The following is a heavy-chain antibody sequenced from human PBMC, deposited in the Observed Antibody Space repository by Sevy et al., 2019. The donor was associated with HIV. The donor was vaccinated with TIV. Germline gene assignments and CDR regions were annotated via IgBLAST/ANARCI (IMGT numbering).Heavy chain of an antibody. D-gene: IGHD6-19*01. V-gene: IGHV4-59*05. CDR1: GFTFSNAW. CDR2: IYNGGST. J-gene: IGHJ4*02. Sequence: GSLRLSCAASGFTFSNAWMSWVRQAPGKGLEWIGSIYNGGSTYYNPSLKTRLTISIDTSKNQFYLNLSSVTAADTAVYYCARLPQWLGPSFDYWGPGTLVTVSS. CDR3: ARLPQWLGPSFDY.